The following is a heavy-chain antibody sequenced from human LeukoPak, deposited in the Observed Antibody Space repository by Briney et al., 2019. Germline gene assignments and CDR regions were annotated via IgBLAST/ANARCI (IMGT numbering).Heavy chain of an antibody. D-gene: IGHD1-1*01. V-gene: IGHV3-74*01. CDR2: INSDGSST. J-gene: IGHJ4*02. Sequence: GGSLRLSCAASGFTFSSYWMHWVRHAPGKGLVWVSRINSDGSSTSYADSVKGRFTISRDNAKNTLYLQMNSLRAEDTAVYYCARGRVPTLYFDYWGQGTLVTVSS. CDR3: ARGRVPTLYFDY. CDR1: GFTFSSYW.